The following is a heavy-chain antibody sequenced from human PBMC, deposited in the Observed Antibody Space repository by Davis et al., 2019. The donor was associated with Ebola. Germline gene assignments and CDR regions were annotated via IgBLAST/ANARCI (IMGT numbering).Heavy chain of an antibody. D-gene: IGHD3-16*01. J-gene: IGHJ4*02. CDR2: VDDGGRV. Sequence: MPGGSLRLSCAVSGGSFSGNYWAWIRQSPGKGLECIGEVDDGGRVHYNPSLKSRVFISLDTSKSQFSLKVTSMTAADTAVYYCTSYDSWGQGAHVTVSS. CDR1: GGSFSGNY. V-gene: IGHV4-34*01. CDR3: TSYDS.